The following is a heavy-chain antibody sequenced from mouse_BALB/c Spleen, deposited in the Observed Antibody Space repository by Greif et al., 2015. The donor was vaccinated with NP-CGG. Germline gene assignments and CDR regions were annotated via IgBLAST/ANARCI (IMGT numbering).Heavy chain of an antibody. CDR3: ARPHHYDYDGYAMDY. CDR2: ISSGSSTI. Sequence: EVKLVESGGGLVQPGGSRKLSCAASGFTFSSFGMHWVRQAPEKGLEWVAYISSGSSTIYYADTVKGRFTISRDNPKNTLFLQMTSLRSEDTAMYYCARPHHYDYDGYAMDYWGQGTSVTVSS. D-gene: IGHD2-4*01. V-gene: IGHV5-17*02. J-gene: IGHJ4*01. CDR1: GFTFSSFG.